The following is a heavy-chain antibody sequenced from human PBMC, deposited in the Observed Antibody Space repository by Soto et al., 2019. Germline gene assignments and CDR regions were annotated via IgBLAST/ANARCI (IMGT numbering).Heavy chain of an antibody. D-gene: IGHD1-26*01. CDR3: ARGGAPTFDY. V-gene: IGHV3-48*03. J-gene: IGHJ4*02. Sequence: GGSLRLSCAASGFTFSSYEMNWVRQAPGKGLEWVSYISSSGSTIYYADSVKGRFTISRDSAKNSLYLQMNSLRAEDTAVYYCARGGAPTFDYWGQGTLVTVSS. CDR2: ISSSGSTI. CDR1: GFTFSSYE.